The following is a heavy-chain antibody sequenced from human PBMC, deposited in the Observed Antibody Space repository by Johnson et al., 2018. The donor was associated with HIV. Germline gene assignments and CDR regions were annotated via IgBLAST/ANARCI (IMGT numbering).Heavy chain of an antibody. V-gene: IGHV3-20*01. J-gene: IGHJ3*02. CDR1: GFTFDDYG. CDR2: SNWNGGST. Sequence: VQLVESGGGVVRPGGSLRLSCAASGFTFDDYGMSWVRQAPGKGLEWVSGSNWNGGSTGYADSGKGRLPISTDNAKNSLYLQMNSLRAEDTAVYDCARERGDGWIYYSFRRDAFDIWGQGTVVTVSS. D-gene: IGHD1-26*01. CDR3: ARERGDGWIYYSFRRDAFDI.